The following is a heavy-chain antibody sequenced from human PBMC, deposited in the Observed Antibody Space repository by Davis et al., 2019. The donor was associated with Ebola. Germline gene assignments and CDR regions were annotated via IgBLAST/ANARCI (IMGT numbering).Heavy chain of an antibody. D-gene: IGHD2-2*02. V-gene: IGHV1-69*13. Sequence: AASVKVSCKASGGTFGSYGISWVRRAPGQGLEWMGGIVPIFATTNYAQKFQDRVTITADESKSTAYMEMSGLRSEDTAVYYCARVRSYCTSTSCYTHWFDPWGQGTLVTVSS. CDR2: IVPIFATT. J-gene: IGHJ5*02. CDR1: GGTFGSYG. CDR3: ARVRSYCTSTSCYTHWFDP.